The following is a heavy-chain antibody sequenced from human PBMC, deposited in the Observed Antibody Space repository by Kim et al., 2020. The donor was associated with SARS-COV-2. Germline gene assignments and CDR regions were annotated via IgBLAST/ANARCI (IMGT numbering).Heavy chain of an antibody. CDR3: ARGANSDY. D-gene: IGHD2-15*01. V-gene: IGHV3-72*01. CDR2: KSYTT. Sequence: KSYTTAYAASVKGRFIISRDDSKNALSLEMNSLKTEDTAVYYCARGANSDYWGQGTLVTVSS. J-gene: IGHJ4*02.